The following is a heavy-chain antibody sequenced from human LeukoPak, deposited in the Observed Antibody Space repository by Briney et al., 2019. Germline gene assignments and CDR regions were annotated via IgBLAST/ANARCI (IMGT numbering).Heavy chain of an antibody. CDR2: IYYSGST. Sequence: KPSETLSLTCIVSGGSISSSSYYWGWIRQPPGKGLAWIGGIYYSGSTYYNPSLKSRVTISVDTSKNQFSLKLSSVTAADTAVYYCARGSPGYSGSYRFDYWGQGTLVTVSS. D-gene: IGHD1-26*01. V-gene: IGHV4-39*07. J-gene: IGHJ4*02. CDR1: GGSISSSSYY. CDR3: ARGSPGYSGSYRFDY.